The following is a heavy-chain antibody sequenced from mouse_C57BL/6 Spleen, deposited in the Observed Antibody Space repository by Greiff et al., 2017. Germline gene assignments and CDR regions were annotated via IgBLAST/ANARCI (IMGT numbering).Heavy chain of an antibody. CDR3: ASGGWDKTWFAY. CDR1: GYAFTNYL. Sequence: QVQLQQSGAELVRPWTSVKVSCKASGYAFTNYLIEWVKQRPGQGLEWIGVINPGSGGTNYNEKFKGKATLTADKSSSTAYMQLSSLTSEDSAVYFCASGGWDKTWFAYWGQGTLVTVSA. CDR2: INPGSGGT. J-gene: IGHJ3*01. D-gene: IGHD4-1*01. V-gene: IGHV1-54*01.